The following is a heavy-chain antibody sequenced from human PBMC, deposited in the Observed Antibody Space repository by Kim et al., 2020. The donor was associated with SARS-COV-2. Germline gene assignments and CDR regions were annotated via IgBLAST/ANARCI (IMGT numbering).Heavy chain of an antibody. Sequence: SETLSLTCAVYGGSFSGFQWSWIRQTPGKGLEWIGEINDRGSTNYNPSLKSRVSISVDTSKKHFSLKLTSVTAADTAVYYCARGAPGHWGQGTLVTVSS. D-gene: IGHD3-10*01. CDR3: ARGAPGH. J-gene: IGHJ4*02. CDR2: INDRGST. CDR1: GGSFSGFQ. V-gene: IGHV4-34*01.